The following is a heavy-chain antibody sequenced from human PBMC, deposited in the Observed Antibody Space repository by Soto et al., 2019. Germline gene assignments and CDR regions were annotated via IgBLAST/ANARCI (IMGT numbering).Heavy chain of an antibody. D-gene: IGHD3-22*01. Sequence: SETLSLTCAVYGGSFSGYYWSWIRQPPGKRLEWIGEINHSGSTNYNPSLKSRVTISVDTSKNQFSLKLSSVTAADTAVYYCAISLDSSGYYHYYYYGMDVWGQGTTVTVSS. V-gene: IGHV4-34*01. J-gene: IGHJ6*02. CDR3: AISLDSSGYYHYYYYGMDV. CDR2: INHSGST. CDR1: GGSFSGYY.